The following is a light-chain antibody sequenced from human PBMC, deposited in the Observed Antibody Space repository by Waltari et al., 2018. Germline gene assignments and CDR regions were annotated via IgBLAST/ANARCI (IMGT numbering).Light chain of an antibody. Sequence: SHVLTQPPSVSVAPGQTAKITCVGNSVGSESVHWYQQKSGRAPEVVVYDDSARPSGIPERMSGAKSGNTATLTIARVEAGDEADYYCQLWDGITDHWVFGGGTKVTVL. V-gene: IGLV3-21*02. CDR1: SVGSES. CDR3: QLWDGITDHWV. CDR2: DDS. J-gene: IGLJ3*02.